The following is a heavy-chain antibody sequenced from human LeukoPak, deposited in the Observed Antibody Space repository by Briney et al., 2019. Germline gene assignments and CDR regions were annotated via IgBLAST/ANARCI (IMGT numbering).Heavy chain of an antibody. CDR1: GGSISSGGYY. D-gene: IGHD3-10*01. J-gene: IGHJ5*02. V-gene: IGHV4-30-4*01. Sequence: PSETLSLTCTVSGGSISSGGYYWSWIRQPPGKGLEWIGYIYYSGSTYYNPSLKSRVTISVDTSKNQFSLKLSSVTAADTAVYYCARTLWFGELSGWFDPWGQGTLVTVSS. CDR3: ARTLWFGELSGWFDP. CDR2: IYYSGST.